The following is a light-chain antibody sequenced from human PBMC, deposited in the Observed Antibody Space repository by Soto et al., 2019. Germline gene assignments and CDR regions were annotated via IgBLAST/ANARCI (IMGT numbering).Light chain of an antibody. Sequence: QSVLTQPPSASETPGQRVTISCSGSSSNVGINTVDWYQQLPGAAPKLLIYSNNKRPSGVPDRFPGSKSGTSASLAISGLQSEDDGDYYCAAWDDRMNAYVFGTGTKVTVL. CDR2: SNN. V-gene: IGLV1-44*01. CDR3: AAWDDRMNAYV. J-gene: IGLJ1*01. CDR1: SSNVGINT.